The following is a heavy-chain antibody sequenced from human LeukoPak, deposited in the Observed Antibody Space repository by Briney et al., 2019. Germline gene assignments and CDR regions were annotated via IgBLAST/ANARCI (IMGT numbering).Heavy chain of an antibody. Sequence: HGGSLRLSCAASGFTFSCYAMSWVRQAPGKGLEWVSAISGSGGSTYYADSVKGRFTISRDNSKNTLYLQMNSLRAEDTAVYYCAKVKGSRAAFDIWGQGTMVTVSS. J-gene: IGHJ3*02. CDR3: AKVKGSRAAFDI. CDR2: ISGSGGST. V-gene: IGHV3-23*01. CDR1: GFTFSCYA.